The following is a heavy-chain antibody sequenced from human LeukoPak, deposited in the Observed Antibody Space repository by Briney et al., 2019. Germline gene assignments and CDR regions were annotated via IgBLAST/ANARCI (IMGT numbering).Heavy chain of an antibody. D-gene: IGHD1-14*01. CDR3: ARAPEYGLYYFDY. V-gene: IGHV4-4*07. Sequence: SETLSLTCTVSGGSISSYYWSWIRQPAGKGLEWLGRIYASESTNYNPSLKSRVTMSVDTSQNQFSLKVRSVTAADTAVYYCARAPEYGLYYFDYWGQGALVTVSS. J-gene: IGHJ4*02. CDR1: GGSISSYY. CDR2: IYASEST.